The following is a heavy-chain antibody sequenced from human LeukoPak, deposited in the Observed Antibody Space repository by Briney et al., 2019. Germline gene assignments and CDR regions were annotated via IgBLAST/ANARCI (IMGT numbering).Heavy chain of an antibody. D-gene: IGHD3-10*01. J-gene: IGHJ5*02. CDR2: ISYDGSNK. Sequence: GGSLRLSCAASGFTFSSYAMHWVRQAPGKGLEWVAVISYDGSNKYYADSVKGRFTISRDNSKNTLYLQMNSLRAEDTAVYYCARDITMVRGYNWFDPWGQGTLVTVSS. CDR3: ARDITMVRGYNWFDP. CDR1: GFTFSSYA. V-gene: IGHV3-30*04.